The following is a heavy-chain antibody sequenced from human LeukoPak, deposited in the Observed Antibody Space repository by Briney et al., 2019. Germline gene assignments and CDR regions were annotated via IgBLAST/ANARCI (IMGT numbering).Heavy chain of an antibody. CDR1: GGSISSGDYY. V-gene: IGHV4-30-4*01. CDR2: IYYSGST. CDR3: ARLDSLSWYHDY. J-gene: IGHJ4*02. D-gene: IGHD6-13*01. Sequence: SQTLSLTCTVSGGSISSGDYYWSWIRQPPGKGLEWIGYIYYSGSTYYNPSLKSRVTTSVDTSKNQFSLKLSSVTAADTAVYYCARLDSLSWYHDYWGQGTLVTVSS.